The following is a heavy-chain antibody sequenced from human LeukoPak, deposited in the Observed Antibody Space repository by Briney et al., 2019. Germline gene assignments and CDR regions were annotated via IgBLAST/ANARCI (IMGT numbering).Heavy chain of an antibody. Sequence: GGSLRLSCAASGFTFSSYAMSWVRQAPGKGLEWVANIKQDGSEKYYVDSVKGRFTISRDNAKNSLYLQMNSLRAEDTAVYYCAGGSYYYYMDVWGKGTTVTVSS. J-gene: IGHJ6*03. V-gene: IGHV3-7*03. CDR1: GFTFSSYA. CDR2: IKQDGSEK. CDR3: AGGSYYYYMDV.